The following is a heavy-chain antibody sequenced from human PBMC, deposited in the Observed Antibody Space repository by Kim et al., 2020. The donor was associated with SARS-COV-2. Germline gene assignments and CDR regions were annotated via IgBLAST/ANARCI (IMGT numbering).Heavy chain of an antibody. V-gene: IGHV3-7*01. CDR2: IKKDGSEK. CDR1: GFTFSTYW. Sequence: GGSLRLSCAASGFTFSTYWMTWVRQAPGKGLEWVANIKKDGSEKYYVDSVKGRFTISRDNAKNSMYLQMNSLRAEDTAVYYCARTLDAIAAAGRYFDLWG. D-gene: IGHD6-13*01. CDR3: ARTLDAIAAAGRYFDL. J-gene: IGHJ2*01.